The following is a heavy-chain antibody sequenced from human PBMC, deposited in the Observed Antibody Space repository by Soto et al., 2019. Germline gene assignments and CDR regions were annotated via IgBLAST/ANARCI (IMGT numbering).Heavy chain of an antibody. CDR3: ARGGSNDWQVAFDI. CDR2: INHSGNN. CDR1: GGSFSTYY. J-gene: IGHJ3*02. Sequence: QLQQWGAGLLKPSETLSLTCVVSGGSFSTYYYNWIRQSPGKGLEWIGEINHSGNNNYSPSLKSRVTISLDTSKNQFSRKLTSVTAADTAVYYCARGGSNDWQVAFDIWGQGTMVTVSS. V-gene: IGHV4-34*01. D-gene: IGHD3-9*01.